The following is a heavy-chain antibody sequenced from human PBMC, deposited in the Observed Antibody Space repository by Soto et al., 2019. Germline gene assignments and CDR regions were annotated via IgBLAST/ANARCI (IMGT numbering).Heavy chain of an antibody. CDR3: ARAVAGTSILDS. J-gene: IGHJ4*02. CDR1: GGTFSTST. V-gene: IGHV1-69*04. D-gene: IGHD6-19*01. Sequence: QVQLVQSGAEVKKPGSSVKISCQASGGTFSTSTISWVRQAPGQGLAWMGRSIPLVDRAIYTQNFQGRVTMTEDKSTNTVHLELFSLRPDETAGYYCARAVAGTSILDSWGQGTLVTVSS. CDR2: SIPLVDRA.